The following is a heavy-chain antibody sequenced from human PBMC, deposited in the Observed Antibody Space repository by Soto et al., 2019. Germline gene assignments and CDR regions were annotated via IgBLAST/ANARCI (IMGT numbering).Heavy chain of an antibody. V-gene: IGHV4-59*01. D-gene: IGHD2-2*01. J-gene: IGHJ4*02. CDR2: IYYSGST. CDR3: AHVVVVPAADYYFDY. CDR1: GGSISSYY. Sequence: PSETLSLTCTVSGGSISSYYWSWIRQPPGKGLEWIGYIYYSGSTNYNPSLKSRVTISVDTSKNQFSLKLSSVTAADTAVYYCAHVVVVPAADYYFDYWGQGTLVTVSS.